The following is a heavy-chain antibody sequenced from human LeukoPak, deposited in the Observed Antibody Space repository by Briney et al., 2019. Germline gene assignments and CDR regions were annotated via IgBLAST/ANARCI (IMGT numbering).Heavy chain of an antibody. V-gene: IGHV1-18*01. D-gene: IGHD3-10*01. CDR2: ISTYDSNT. CDR3: ARDGILIRGIISNWFDP. CDR1: GYTFTKYG. J-gene: IGHJ5*02. Sequence: ASVRVSCEASGYTFTKYGISWVRQAPGQELEWMAWISTYDSNTRTAQKFQDRVVMTTDISTRTAYMELHSLRFDDTAVYYCARDGILIRGIISNWFDPWGQGTLVTVSS.